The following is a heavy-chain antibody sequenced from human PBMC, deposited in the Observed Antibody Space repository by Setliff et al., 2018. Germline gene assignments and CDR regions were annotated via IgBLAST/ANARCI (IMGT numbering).Heavy chain of an antibody. CDR1: GFNFNIFA. D-gene: IGHD3-10*01. CDR2: TSYDGKNN. V-gene: IGHV3-30*18. Sequence: GGSLRLSCAASGFNFNIFAINWVRQAPGKGLEWLAVTSYDGKNNYYGDSVKGRFIVSRDNSKSTLYLQMNSLRAEDTAIYYCAKVLYPGVGYFYGMDVWGQGTTVTVSS. CDR3: AKVLYPGVGYFYGMDV. J-gene: IGHJ6*02.